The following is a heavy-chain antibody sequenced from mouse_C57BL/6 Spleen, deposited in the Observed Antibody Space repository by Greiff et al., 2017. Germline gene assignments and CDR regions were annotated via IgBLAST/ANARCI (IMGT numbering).Heavy chain of an antibody. J-gene: IGHJ4*01. D-gene: IGHD2-5*01. CDR2: IDPSDSYT. Sequence: QVQLQQPGAELVKPGASVKLSCKASGYTFTSYWMQWVKQRPGQGLEWIGEIDPSDSYTNYNQKFKGKATLTVDTSSSTAYMQLSSLTSEDSAVYYCARKAPYYSNSYYAMDYWGQGTSVTVSS. CDR3: ARKAPYYSNSYYAMDY. V-gene: IGHV1-50*01. CDR1: GYTFTSYW.